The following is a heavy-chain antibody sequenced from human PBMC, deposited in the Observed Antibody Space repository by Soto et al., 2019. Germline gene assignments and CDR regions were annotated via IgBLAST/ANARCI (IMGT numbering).Heavy chain of an antibody. CDR3: ARYRYNWNAFDY. CDR1: GYTFTSYG. V-gene: IGHV1-18*01. Sequence: ASVKVSCKASGYTFTSYGISWVRQAPGQGLEWMGWISAYNGNTNYAQKIQGRVNMTTDTSTSTVFMVLRSLRSDDTAVYYCARYRYNWNAFDYWGQGTLVTVSS. D-gene: IGHD1-1*01. CDR2: ISAYNGNT. J-gene: IGHJ4*02.